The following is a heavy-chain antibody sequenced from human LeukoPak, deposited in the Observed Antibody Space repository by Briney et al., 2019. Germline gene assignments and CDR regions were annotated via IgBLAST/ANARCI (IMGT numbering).Heavy chain of an antibody. V-gene: IGHV4-34*01. CDR2: INHSART. D-gene: IGHD6-19*01. Sequence: PSETLSHTCGCSGRTFSEYYWGCVHQPPGKGLEWMGEINHSARTNYNPSLKSRVTISVDTSKTQFSPKLSSVPAADTAVYYCARQYSSGWYKGYFQYWGQGTLVTVSS. CDR1: GRTFSEYY. J-gene: IGHJ1*01. CDR3: ARQYSSGWYKGYFQY.